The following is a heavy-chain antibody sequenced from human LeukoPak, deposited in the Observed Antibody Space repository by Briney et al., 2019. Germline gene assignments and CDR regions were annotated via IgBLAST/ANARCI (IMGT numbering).Heavy chain of an antibody. D-gene: IGHD3-16*01. Sequence: ASGKVSCKASGYTFNSYYMHWVRQAPGQGLEWMGIINPSSGSTSYAQNFQGRVTMTRDTSTSTVYMELSRLRSDDTAVYYCARDPRGYDAYDIWGQGTMVTVSS. CDR1: GYTFNSYY. J-gene: IGHJ3*02. V-gene: IGHV1-46*02. CDR2: INPSSGST. CDR3: ARDPRGYDAYDI.